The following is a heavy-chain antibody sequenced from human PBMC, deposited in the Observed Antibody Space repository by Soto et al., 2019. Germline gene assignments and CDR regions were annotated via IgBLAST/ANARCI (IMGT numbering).Heavy chain of an antibody. CDR1: GYTFTSYA. Sequence: GASVKVSCKASGYTFTSYAMHWVRQAPGQRLEWMGWINAGNGNTKYSQKFQGRVTITRDTSASTAYMELSSLRSEDTAVYYCARDGYSSSWYSGYYGMDVWGQGTTVTVSS. V-gene: IGHV1-3*01. J-gene: IGHJ6*02. D-gene: IGHD6-13*01. CDR3: ARDGYSSSWYSGYYGMDV. CDR2: INAGNGNT.